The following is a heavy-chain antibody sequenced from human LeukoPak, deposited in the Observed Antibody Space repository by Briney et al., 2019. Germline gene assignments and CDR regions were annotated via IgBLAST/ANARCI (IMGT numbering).Heavy chain of an antibody. CDR2: INPRGGRT. CDR1: WYTFTSYY. V-gene: IGHV1-46*01. D-gene: IGHD5-12*01. J-gene: IGHJ4*02. Sequence: ASVKVSCNASWYTFTSYYMQWVRQAPGQGVEGMGRINPRGGRTSYAQKFQGTVTMTRDMSTSTVYIELSSLRSEDTAVYYCASKGLVVATITRYFDYWGQGTLVTVSS. CDR3: ASKGLVVATITRYFDY.